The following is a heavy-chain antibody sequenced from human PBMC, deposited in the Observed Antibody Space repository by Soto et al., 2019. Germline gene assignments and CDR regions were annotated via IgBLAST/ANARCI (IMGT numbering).Heavy chain of an antibody. Sequence: SETLSLTCAVSGGSISSGGYSWSWIRQPPGKGLEWIGYIYHSGSTYYNPSLKSRVTISVDRSKNQFSLKLSSVTAADTAVYYCASRLTVVGGMDVWAQGTTVTVS. V-gene: IGHV4-30-2*01. J-gene: IGHJ6*02. CDR2: IYHSGST. CDR1: GGSISSGGYS. D-gene: IGHD2-15*01. CDR3: ASRLTVVGGMDV.